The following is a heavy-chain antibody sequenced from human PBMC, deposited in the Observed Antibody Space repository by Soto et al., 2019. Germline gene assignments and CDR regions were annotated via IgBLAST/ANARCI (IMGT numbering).Heavy chain of an antibody. V-gene: IGHV1-69*01. D-gene: IGHD5-18*01. CDR3: ARYTRDTAMVTRWFDP. CDR2: VIHIFGTA. Sequence: QVQLVQSGAEVKKPGSSVKVSCKASGGTFSSYAISWVRQAPGQGREWMGGVIHIFGTANYAQKFQGRVTITADESTSTAYMELSSLRSEDTAVYYCARYTRDTAMVTRWFDPWGQGTLVTVSS. CDR1: GGTFSSYA. J-gene: IGHJ5*02.